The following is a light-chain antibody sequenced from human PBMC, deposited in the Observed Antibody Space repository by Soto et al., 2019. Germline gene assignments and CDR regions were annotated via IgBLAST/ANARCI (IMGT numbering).Light chain of an antibody. CDR2: GAS. CDR1: QSVRSSY. J-gene: IGKJ2*01. Sequence: EIVLTQSPGTLSLSPGERATLSCRASQSVRSSYLAWYQQKPGQAPRLLIFGASSRATGIPDRFSGSGSGTDFTLTISRLEPEDFAVYYCQQYGSSPNTFGQGTKLKIK. CDR3: QQYGSSPNT. V-gene: IGKV3-20*01.